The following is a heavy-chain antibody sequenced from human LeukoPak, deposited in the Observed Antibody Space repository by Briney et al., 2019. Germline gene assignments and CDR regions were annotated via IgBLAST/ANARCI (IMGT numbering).Heavy chain of an antibody. V-gene: IGHV4-34*01. Sequence: PWETLSLTCAPYGGSFSGYYWSWIRQPPGKGLEWIGEINHSGSTNYNPSLKSRVTISVDTSKSQFSLKLNSMIAADTAVYYCARGRVFFGELFYFDYWGQGTLVAVSS. CDR2: INHSGST. J-gene: IGHJ4*02. D-gene: IGHD3-10*01. CDR1: GGSFSGYY. CDR3: ARGRVFFGELFYFDY.